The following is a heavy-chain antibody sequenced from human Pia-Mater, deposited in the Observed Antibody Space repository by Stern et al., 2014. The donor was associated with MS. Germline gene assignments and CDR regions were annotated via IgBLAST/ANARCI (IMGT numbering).Heavy chain of an antibody. V-gene: IGHV1-69*01. D-gene: IGHD3-22*01. Sequence: QVQLVQSGAEVKKPGSSVKVSCKASGGIFSSHATSWVRQAPGQGLEWMGGIIPAFGKADAEKKFQGRIPMTADESTSTVYMELSSLKSEDTAVYYCAGGGGGRISMTTAVLYGLDVWGQGTTVTVS. J-gene: IGHJ6*02. CDR2: IIPAFGKA. CDR3: AGGGGGRISMTTAVLYGLDV. CDR1: GGIFSSHA.